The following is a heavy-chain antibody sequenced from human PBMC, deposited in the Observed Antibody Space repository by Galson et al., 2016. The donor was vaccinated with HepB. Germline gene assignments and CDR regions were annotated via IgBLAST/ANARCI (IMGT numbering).Heavy chain of an antibody. V-gene: IGHV3-15*01. D-gene: IGHD3-22*01. CDR3: TTDDYYEGSTYYPGFDS. CDR2: IKSKADGETI. J-gene: IGHJ4*02. CDR1: GFTFSSYA. Sequence: SLRLSCAASGFTFSSYAMTWVRQAPGKGLEWVGRIKSKADGETIDAAAPVKGRFIFSRDDSKNTLYLQMNSLKIEDTAVYYWTTDDYYEGSTYYPGFDSWGQGTLVTVSS.